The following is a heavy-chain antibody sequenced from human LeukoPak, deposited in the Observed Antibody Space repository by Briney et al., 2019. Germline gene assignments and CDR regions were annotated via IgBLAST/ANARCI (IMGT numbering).Heavy chain of an antibody. CDR3: AREFQAAAVPFDY. CDR1: GFTFSSYW. CDR2: IKEDGSEK. V-gene: IGHV3-7*05. D-gene: IGHD6-13*01. Sequence: GGSLRLSCAASGFTFSSYWMSWVRQAPGKGLEWVANIKEDGSEKYYVDSVKGRFTISRDNAKNSLYLQMNSLRAEDTAVYYCAREFQAAAVPFDYWGQGTLVTVSS. J-gene: IGHJ4*02.